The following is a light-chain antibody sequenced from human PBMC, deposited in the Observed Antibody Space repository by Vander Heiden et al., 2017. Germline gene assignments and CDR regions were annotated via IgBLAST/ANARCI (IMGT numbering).Light chain of an antibody. CDR2: GDT. CDR3: YSTDSSGNHRV. V-gene: IGLV3-10*01. Sequence: SYELTQPPSVSVSPGQPASITCSGDALPKDYACWYQQKSGQAPALVIYGDTKRPSGIPERFSGSRSGTMATLTISGAQVEDEADYYCYSTDSSGNHRVFGGGTKLTVL. J-gene: IGLJ2*01. CDR1: ALPKDY.